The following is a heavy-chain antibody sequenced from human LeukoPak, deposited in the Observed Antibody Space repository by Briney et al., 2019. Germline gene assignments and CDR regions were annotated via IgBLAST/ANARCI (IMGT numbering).Heavy chain of an antibody. CDR1: GGSISSYY. J-gene: IGHJ6*02. Sequence: SETLSLTCTVSGGSISSYYWSWIRQPPGKGLEWIGYIYCSGSTNYNPSLKSRVTISVDTSKNQFSLKLSSVTAADTAVYYCARGINGYSYGPYYGMDVWGQGTTVTVSS. D-gene: IGHD5-18*01. CDR3: ARGINGYSYGPYYGMDV. CDR2: IYCSGST. V-gene: IGHV4-59*01.